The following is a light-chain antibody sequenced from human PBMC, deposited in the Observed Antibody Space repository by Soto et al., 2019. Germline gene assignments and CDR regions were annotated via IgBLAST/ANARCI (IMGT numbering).Light chain of an antibody. CDR3: QQSYTSLYT. CDR2: AAS. Sequence: DIPMTQSPSSLSASVGDRVTITCRASQSISKYLNWYQQQPGKAPKVLIYAASTLQSGVPSRFSGSGSGTDFSLTISSLHPEDFATYYCQQSYTSLYTFGPGTKVDF. J-gene: IGKJ3*01. V-gene: IGKV1-39*01. CDR1: QSISKY.